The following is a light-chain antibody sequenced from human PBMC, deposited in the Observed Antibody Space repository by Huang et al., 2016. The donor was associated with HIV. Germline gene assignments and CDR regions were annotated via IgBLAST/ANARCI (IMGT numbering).Light chain of an antibody. V-gene: IGKV1-39*01. CDR1: QRIDAY. CDR3: QQSYYFPRT. Sequence: DIQMTQSPSSLSASVGDRVTVTCRASQRIDAYLNWYQYKPGIAPRLLIFATSDLQGGVPSRFSGSRSGKTFTLTISSLQPQDFATYFCQQSYYFPRTFGQGTKVEMK. CDR2: ATS. J-gene: IGKJ2*01.